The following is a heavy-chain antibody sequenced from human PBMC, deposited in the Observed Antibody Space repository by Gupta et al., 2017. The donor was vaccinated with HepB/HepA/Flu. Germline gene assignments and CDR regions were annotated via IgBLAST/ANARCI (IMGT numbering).Heavy chain of an antibody. CDR2: ISYDGNNK. J-gene: IGHJ6*03. CDR1: GFTFVNYG. V-gene: IGHV3-30*18. D-gene: IGHD2-2*01. CDR3: AKDAVEYQNLHYYYYMDV. Sequence: QVQLVESGGGVVQPGRSLRLSCAASGFTFVNYGMHWVRQAPGKGLEWVAVISYDGNNKYCADSVKGRFTISRDNSKNTLNLQMNSLRADDTAVYYCAKDAVEYQNLHYYYYMDVWGKGTTVTVSS.